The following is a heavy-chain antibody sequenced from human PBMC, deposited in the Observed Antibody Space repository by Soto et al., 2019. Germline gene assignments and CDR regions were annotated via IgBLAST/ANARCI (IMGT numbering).Heavy chain of an antibody. CDR1: GFTFSSYS. D-gene: IGHD4-17*01. Sequence: EVQLVESGGGLVQPGGSLRLSCAASGFTFSSYSMNWVRQAPGKGLEWVSYISGSSSTISYAASVKGRFTISRDNAKNSLYPQMDSLRAEDPAVYYCARFPHGDYFDYWGQGTPVTVSS. CDR3: ARFPHGDYFDY. CDR2: ISGSSSTI. J-gene: IGHJ4*02. V-gene: IGHV3-48*01.